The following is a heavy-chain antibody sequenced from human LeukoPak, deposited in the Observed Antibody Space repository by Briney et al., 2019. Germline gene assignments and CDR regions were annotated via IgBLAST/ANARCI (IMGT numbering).Heavy chain of an antibody. CDR1: GFTFSSYA. CDR2: ISYDGSNK. V-gene: IGHV3-30*01. J-gene: IGHJ4*02. D-gene: IGHD1-26*01. Sequence: GGSLRLSCAASGFTFSSYAMHWVRQAPGKGLEWVAVISYDGSNKYYADSVKGRFTISRDNSRNTPYLQMNSLRAEDTAVFYCARAGIVGATTSYFDYWGQGTLVTVSS. CDR3: ARAGIVGATTSYFDY.